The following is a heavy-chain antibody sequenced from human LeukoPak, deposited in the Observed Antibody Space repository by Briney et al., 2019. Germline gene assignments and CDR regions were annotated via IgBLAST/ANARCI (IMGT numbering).Heavy chain of an antibody. CDR3: ARGFPPGSGSRGSHAFDV. CDR2: INYGGST. CDR1: EMSFSAYY. J-gene: IGHJ3*01. Sequence: SETLSLTCAVSEMSFSAYYWNWIRQSPGKGLEWIGEINYGGSTKYTPSLEGRGTILIDTSRNQFSLKLTSVTAADTAVYYCARGFPPGSGSRGSHAFDVWGQGTMVTVSS. V-gene: IGHV4-34*01. D-gene: IGHD6-19*01.